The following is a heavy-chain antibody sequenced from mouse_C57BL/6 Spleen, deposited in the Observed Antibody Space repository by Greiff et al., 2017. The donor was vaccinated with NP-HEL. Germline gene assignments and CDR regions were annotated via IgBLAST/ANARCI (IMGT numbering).Heavy chain of an antibody. J-gene: IGHJ2*01. D-gene: IGHD2-1*01. Sequence: QVQLQQSGAELVKPGASVKISCKASGYAFSSYWMNWVKQRPGKGLEWIGQIYPGDGDTNYNGKFKGKATLTADKSSSTAYMQLSSLTSGDSAVYVCAREGGYGNFFGYWGQGTTPTVSS. CDR3: AREGGYGNFFGY. CDR1: GYAFSSYW. V-gene: IGHV1-80*01. CDR2: IYPGDGDT.